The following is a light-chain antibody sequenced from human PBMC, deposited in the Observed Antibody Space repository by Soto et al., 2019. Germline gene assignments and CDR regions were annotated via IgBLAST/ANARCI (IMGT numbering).Light chain of an antibody. V-gene: IGLV2-11*01. CDR3: FSYVGSYTSYV. J-gene: IGLJ1*01. CDR2: DVT. Sequence: QSALTQPRSVSGSPGQSVTIACTGTSSDVGGYNVVSWYQQHPGKAPKFMIYDVTKRPSGVPDRFSGSKSGNTASLTISGLQAEDEADYYCFSYVGSYTSYVFGTGTKLTVL. CDR1: SSDVGGYNV.